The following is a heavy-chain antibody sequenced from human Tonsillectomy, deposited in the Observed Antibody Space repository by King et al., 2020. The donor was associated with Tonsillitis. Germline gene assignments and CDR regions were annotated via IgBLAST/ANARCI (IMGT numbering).Heavy chain of an antibody. V-gene: IGHV3-30*02. J-gene: IGHJ3*02. CDR2: IRYDARDK. CDR3: AKDKWCTSTSCFDLGSFNM. D-gene: IGHD2-2*01. CDR1: GFTLSSYG. Sequence: VQLVESGGGVVQPGGSLRLSCAASGFTLSSYGMHWVRQAPGKGLEWVAYIRYDARDKYYAKYGEGRFTISRDNSKNTLYLQMNSLRAEDTAVYYCAKDKWCTSTSCFDLGSFNMWGQGTKVTVSS.